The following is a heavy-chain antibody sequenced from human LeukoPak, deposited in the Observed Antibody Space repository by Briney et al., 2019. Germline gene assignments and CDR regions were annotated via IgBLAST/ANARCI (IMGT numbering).Heavy chain of an antibody. Sequence: GGSLRLSCAASGFTFSTYIMNWVRQAPGKGLEWVSSISGSSSYIYYADSMKGRFTISRDNAKNSLYLQMNSLRAEDTAVYYCAELGITMIGGVWGKGTTVTISS. V-gene: IGHV3-21*01. CDR1: GFTFSTYI. J-gene: IGHJ6*04. CDR2: ISGSSSYI. CDR3: AELGITMIGGV. D-gene: IGHD3-10*02.